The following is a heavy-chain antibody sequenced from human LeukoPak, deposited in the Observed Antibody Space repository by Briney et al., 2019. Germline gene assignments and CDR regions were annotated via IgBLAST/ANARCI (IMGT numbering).Heavy chain of an antibody. CDR3: AKDFSVYYYDSRVLDY. CDR1: GFTFSSHG. Sequence: GGSLRLSCAASGFTFSSHGMHWVRQAPGKALEWVAFIRYDGSNKYYADSVKGRFNIPRDNSKQTLYLQMNSLRREDTAVYYCAKDFSVYYYDSRVLDYWGQGTLVSVSS. CDR2: IRYDGSNK. D-gene: IGHD3-22*01. V-gene: IGHV3-30*02. J-gene: IGHJ4*02.